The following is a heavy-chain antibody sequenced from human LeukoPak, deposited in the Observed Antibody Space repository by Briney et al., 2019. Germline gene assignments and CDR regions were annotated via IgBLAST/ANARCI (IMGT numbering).Heavy chain of an antibody. V-gene: IGHV3-30*18. D-gene: IGHD6-19*01. Sequence: PGGSLRLSCAASGFTFSSYGMHWVRQAPGKGLEWVAVISYDGSNKYYADSVKGRFTISRDNSKNTLYLQKNSLRAEDTAVYYCVKDAPSSGFVDYWGQGTLVTVSS. CDR1: GFTFSSYG. CDR3: VKDAPSSGFVDY. CDR2: ISYDGSNK. J-gene: IGHJ4*02.